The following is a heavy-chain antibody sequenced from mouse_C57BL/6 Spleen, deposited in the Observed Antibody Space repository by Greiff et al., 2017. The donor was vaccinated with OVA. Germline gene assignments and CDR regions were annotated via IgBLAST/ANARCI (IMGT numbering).Heavy chain of an antibody. D-gene: IGHD1-1*01. V-gene: IGHV5-9*01. CDR2: ISGGGGNT. CDR3: ARQSSSSSYWYFDV. CDR1: GFTFSSYT. Sequence: DVQLVESGGGLVKPGGSLKLSCAASGFTFSSYTMSWVRQTPEKRLEWVATISGGGGNTYYPDSVKGRFTISRDNAKNTLYLQMSSLRSEDTALYYCARQSSSSSYWYFDVWGTGTTVTVSS. J-gene: IGHJ1*03.